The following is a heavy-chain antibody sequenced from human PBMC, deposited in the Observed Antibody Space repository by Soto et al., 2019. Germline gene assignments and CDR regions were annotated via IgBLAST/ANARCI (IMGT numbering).Heavy chain of an antibody. CDR3: TRGPRPISTGTGAY. J-gene: IGHJ4*02. CDR1: GFIFKMYW. V-gene: IGHV3-74*01. Sequence: GGSLRLSCAASGFIFKMYWMHWVRQSPGKGLVWISRIYNDGTYSDYADSVRGRSTISRDNVNDALYLQMNNLRAEDSGLYYCTRGPRPISTGTGAYWGQGTQVTVSS. CDR2: IYNDGTYS. D-gene: IGHD3-10*01.